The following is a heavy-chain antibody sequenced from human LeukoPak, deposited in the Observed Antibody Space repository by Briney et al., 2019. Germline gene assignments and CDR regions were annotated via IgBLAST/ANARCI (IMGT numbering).Heavy chain of an antibody. J-gene: IGHJ4*02. Sequence: GESLQISGKGSGSSFSSYWIVGVRQLHGKGLELMWIIYPGDTDTRYSPSFQGQVTTSADKSISTAYLQWSSLKASDTAMYYCARLWVAALDSWGQGTLVTVSS. CDR2: IYPGDTDT. CDR3: ARLWVAALDS. D-gene: IGHD6-19*01. V-gene: IGHV5-51*01. CDR1: GSSFSSYW.